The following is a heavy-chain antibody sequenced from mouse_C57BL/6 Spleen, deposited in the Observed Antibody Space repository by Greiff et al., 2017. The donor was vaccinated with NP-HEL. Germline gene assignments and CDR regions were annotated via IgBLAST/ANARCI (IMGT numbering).Heavy chain of an antibody. J-gene: IGHJ3*01. D-gene: IGHD1-1*01. V-gene: IGHV1-64*01. Sequence: QIQLQQPGAELVKPGASVKLSCKASGYTFTSYWMHWVKQRPGQGLEWIGMIHPNSGSTNYNEKFKSKATLTVDKSSSTAYMQLSSLTSEDSAVYYCARGGIITTGFAYWGQGTLVTVSA. CDR1: GYTFTSYW. CDR3: ARGGIITTGFAY. CDR2: IHPNSGST.